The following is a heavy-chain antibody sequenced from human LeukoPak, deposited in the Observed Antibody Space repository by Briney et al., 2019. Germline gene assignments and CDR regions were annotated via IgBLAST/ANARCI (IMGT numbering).Heavy chain of an antibody. CDR3: AGRDGYGAYDI. J-gene: IGHJ3*02. V-gene: IGHV5-51*01. D-gene: IGHD5-24*01. CDR2: IYPGDSDT. Sequence: GESLKISCKGSGYSFISHWIGWVRQVPGKGLEWMGIIYPGDSDTRYSPAFEGQVTMSVDKSISTAYLQWSSLKASDTAIYYCAGRDGYGAYDIWGQGTMVTVSS. CDR1: GYSFISHW.